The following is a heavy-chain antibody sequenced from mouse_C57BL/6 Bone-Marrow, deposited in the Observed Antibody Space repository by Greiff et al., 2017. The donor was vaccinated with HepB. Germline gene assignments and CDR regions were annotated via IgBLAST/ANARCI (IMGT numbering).Heavy chain of an antibody. Sequence: EVHLVKSGGGLVKPGGSLKLSCAASGFTFSDYGMHWVRQSPEKGLEWVAYISSGSSTIYYADTVKSRFTTARDNAKNTLFLQMTSLRSEDTAMYYCARPGRGYYFYDWGQGTTLTVSS. J-gene: IGHJ2*01. V-gene: IGHV5-17*01. CDR3: ARPGRGYYFYD. CDR1: GFTFSDYG. CDR2: ISSGSSTI.